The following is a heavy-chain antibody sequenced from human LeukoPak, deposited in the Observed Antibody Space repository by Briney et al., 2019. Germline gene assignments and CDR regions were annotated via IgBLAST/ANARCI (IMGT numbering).Heavy chain of an antibody. J-gene: IGHJ4*02. CDR3: AKRPGIAVAGSTGY. D-gene: IGHD6-19*01. CDR1: GFTFDDYA. Sequence: GRSLRLSCAASGFTFDDYAMHWVRQAPGKGLEWVSGISWNSGSIGYADSVKGRFTISRDNSKNTLYLQMNSLRAEDTAVYYCAKRPGIAVAGSTGYWGQGTLVTVSS. CDR2: ISWNSGSI. V-gene: IGHV3-9*01.